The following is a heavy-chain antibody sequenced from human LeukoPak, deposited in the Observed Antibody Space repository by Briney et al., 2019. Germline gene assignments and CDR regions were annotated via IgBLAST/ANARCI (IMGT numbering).Heavy chain of an antibody. V-gene: IGHV3-21*01. CDR2: ISSSSSYI. J-gene: IGHJ3*02. D-gene: IGHD6-6*01. CDR1: GFTFSSYS. CDR3: AREGYSSSPNDAFDI. Sequence: GGSLRLSCAASGFTFSSYSMNWVRQAPGKGLEWVSSISSSSSYIYYADSVKGRFTISRDNAKNSLYLQMNSLRAEDTAVYYCAREGYSSSPNDAFDIWGQETMVTVSS.